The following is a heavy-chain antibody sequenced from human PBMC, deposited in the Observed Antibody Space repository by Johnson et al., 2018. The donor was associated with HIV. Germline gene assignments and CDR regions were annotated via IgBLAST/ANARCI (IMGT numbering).Heavy chain of an antibody. CDR1: GFTFSRYA. CDR3: AKDQWSSSWTNDAFDI. Sequence: QVQLMESGGGLVQPGRSLRLSCAASGFTFSRYAMHWVRQAPGKGLVWVANIKQDGSEKYYADSVKGRFIISRDNSKNTLYLQMNSLRAEDTAVYYCAKDQWSSSWTNDAFDIWCQGTMVTVSS. V-gene: IGHV3-33*06. D-gene: IGHD6-13*01. CDR2: IKQDGSEK. J-gene: IGHJ3*02.